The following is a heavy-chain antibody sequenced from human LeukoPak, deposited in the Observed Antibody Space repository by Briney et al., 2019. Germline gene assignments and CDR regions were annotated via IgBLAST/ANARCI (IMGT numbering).Heavy chain of an antibody. J-gene: IGHJ6*02. CDR3: ARDVRGSGSYPTYYYTGMDV. Sequence: PWGSLRLSCAASGFSFSSYAMNWVRQAPGKGLEWVSSTSDSDTYIYYADSVKGRFTISRDNAKNSLYLQMNSLRAEDTAVYYCARDVRGSGSYPTYYYTGMDVWGQGTTVTVSS. V-gene: IGHV3-21*01. CDR1: GFSFSSYA. D-gene: IGHD3-10*01. CDR2: TSDSDTYI.